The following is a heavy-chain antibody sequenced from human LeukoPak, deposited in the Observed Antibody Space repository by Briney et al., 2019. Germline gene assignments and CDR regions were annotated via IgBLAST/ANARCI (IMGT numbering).Heavy chain of an antibody. D-gene: IGHD3/OR15-3a*01. CDR3: ATVGLGGHDFWTGYYDY. CDR1: GYTFTDSY. CDR2: VDPENGET. V-gene: IGHV1-69-2*01. J-gene: IGHJ4*02. Sequence: GASVKVSCRASGYTFTDSYLHWVQQAPGKGLELMGRVDPENGETMYEEKFQDRVTITADTSTDTAYMELNSLRSEDTAMYYCATVGLGGHDFWTGYYDYWGQGTLVTVSS.